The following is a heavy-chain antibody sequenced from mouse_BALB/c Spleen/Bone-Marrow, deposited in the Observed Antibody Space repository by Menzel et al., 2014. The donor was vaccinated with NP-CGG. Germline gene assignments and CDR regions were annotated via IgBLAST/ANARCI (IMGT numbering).Heavy chain of an antibody. Sequence: EVMLVESGGGLVEPGGSLKLSCAASGFAFSSYDMSWVRQTPEKRLEWVAFISSGGDNTYYPDTVKGRFTISRDNAKNTLYLQMSSLKSEDTAKYYCARHTLYYYPSDYWGQGTTLTVSS. V-gene: IGHV5-12-1*01. CDR3: ARHTLYYYPSDY. D-gene: IGHD1-1*01. J-gene: IGHJ2*01. CDR2: ISSGGDNT. CDR1: GFAFSSYD.